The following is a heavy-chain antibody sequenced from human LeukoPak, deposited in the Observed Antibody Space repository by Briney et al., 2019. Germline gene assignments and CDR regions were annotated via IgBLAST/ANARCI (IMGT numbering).Heavy chain of an antibody. V-gene: IGHV3-66*04. CDR2: IYSDGST. CDR3: ASHGYYSDWSLDY. D-gene: IGHD3-22*01. CDR1: GFTFSDYY. Sequence: ETGGSLRLSCAASGFTFSDYYMSWIRQAPGKGLEWVSVIYSDGSTYYADSVKGRFSFSRDNSKNTVYLQMNSLRAEDTAVYYCASHGYYSDWSLDYWGQGSLVTVSS. J-gene: IGHJ4*02.